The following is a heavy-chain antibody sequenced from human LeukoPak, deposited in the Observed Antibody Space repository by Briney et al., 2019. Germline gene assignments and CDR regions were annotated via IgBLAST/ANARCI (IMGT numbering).Heavy chain of an antibody. V-gene: IGHV3-73*01. Sequence: GGSLRLSCAASGFTFSNAWMSWVRQASGKGLEWVGRIRSKANSYATAYAASVKGRLTISRDDSKNTAYLQMNSLKTEDTAVYYCTRHGISAYCGGDCYSTPFDYWGQGTLVTVSS. CDR1: GFTFSNAW. CDR2: IRSKANSYAT. D-gene: IGHD2-21*02. J-gene: IGHJ4*02. CDR3: TRHGISAYCGGDCYSTPFDY.